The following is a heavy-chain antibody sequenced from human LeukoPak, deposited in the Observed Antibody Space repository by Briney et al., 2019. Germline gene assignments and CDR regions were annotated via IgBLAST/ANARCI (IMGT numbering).Heavy chain of an antibody. CDR2: IYYSGST. D-gene: IGHD2-21*02. CDR3: ARELAYCGGDCSYNWFDP. V-gene: IGHV4-59*01. J-gene: IGHJ5*02. Sequence: SETLSLTCAVYGGSFSGYYWSWIRQPPGKGLEWIGYIYYSGSTNYNPSLKSRVTISVDTSKNQFSLKLSSATAADTAVYYCARELAYCGGDCSYNWFDPWGQGTLVTVSS. CDR1: GGSFSGYY.